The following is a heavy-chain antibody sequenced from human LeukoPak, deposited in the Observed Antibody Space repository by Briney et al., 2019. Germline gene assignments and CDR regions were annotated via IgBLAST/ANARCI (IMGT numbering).Heavy chain of an antibody. Sequence: GGSLRLSCAASGFTFSNYAMSWVRQAPGKGLEWVSYIRSSSSYTNYADSVKGRFTISRDNAKNSLYLQMNSLRAEDTAVYYCARGYYDNSGYYFPFDFWGQGTLVTVSS. CDR3: ARGYYDNSGYYFPFDF. J-gene: IGHJ4*02. CDR1: GFTFSNYA. CDR2: IRSSSSYT. V-gene: IGHV3-11*06. D-gene: IGHD3-22*01.